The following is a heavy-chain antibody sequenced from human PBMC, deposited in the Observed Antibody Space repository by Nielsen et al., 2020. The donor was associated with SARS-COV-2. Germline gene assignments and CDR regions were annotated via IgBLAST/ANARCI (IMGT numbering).Heavy chain of an antibody. CDR3: VREDSGSYYSLDL. Sequence: GESLKISCAASGFTFSDYYMSWIRQAPGKGLEWVSYISSSGSTIYYADSVKGRFTISRDNAQSSVSLQMNNLRVEDTAVYFCVREDSGSYYSLDLWGQGTLVSVSS. J-gene: IGHJ5*02. D-gene: IGHD1-26*01. CDR2: ISSSGSTI. V-gene: IGHV3-11*04. CDR1: GFTFSDYY.